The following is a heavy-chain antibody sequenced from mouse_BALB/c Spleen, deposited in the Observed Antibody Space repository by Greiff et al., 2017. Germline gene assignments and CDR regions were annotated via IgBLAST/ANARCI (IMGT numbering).Heavy chain of an antibody. CDR1: GYSITSDYA. CDR3: ARGRYYCDY. CDR2: ISYSGST. V-gene: IGHV3-2*02. Sequence: VQLKESGPGLVKPSQSLSLTCTVTGYSITSDYAWNWIRQFPGNTLEWMGYISYSGSTSSNPSLKSRISITRDTSKNQFFLQLNSVTTEDTATYYCARGRYYCDYWGQGTTLTVSS. J-gene: IGHJ2*01.